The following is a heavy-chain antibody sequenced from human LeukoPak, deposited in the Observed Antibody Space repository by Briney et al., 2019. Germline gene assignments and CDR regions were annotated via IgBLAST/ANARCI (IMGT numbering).Heavy chain of an antibody. V-gene: IGHV4-59*01. D-gene: IGHD3-10*01. CDR2: IYYTGST. CDR1: GGSMFSYY. Sequence: SETLSLTCTVSGGSMFSYYWSWVRQSPGKGLEWIGYIYYTGSTNYNPSLKSRVTISIDMSRTQFSLKLRSVTAADTAVYYCASTYFGSGSFPLDYWGQGTLVTVPS. CDR3: ASTYFGSGSFPLDY. J-gene: IGHJ4*02.